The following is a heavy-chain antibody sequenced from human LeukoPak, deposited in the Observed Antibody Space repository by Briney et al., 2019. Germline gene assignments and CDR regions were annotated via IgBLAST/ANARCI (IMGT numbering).Heavy chain of an antibody. CDR1: GFTFSSYG. J-gene: IGHJ4*02. CDR2: IRYDGSNK. D-gene: IGHD6-13*01. V-gene: IGHV3-30*02. Sequence: GGSLRLSCAASGFTFSSYGMHWVRQAPGKGLEWVAFIRYDGSNKYYADSVKGRFTISRDNSKNTLYLQINSLRAEDTAVYYCVRGDSRDYWGQGTLVTVSS. CDR3: VRGDSRDY.